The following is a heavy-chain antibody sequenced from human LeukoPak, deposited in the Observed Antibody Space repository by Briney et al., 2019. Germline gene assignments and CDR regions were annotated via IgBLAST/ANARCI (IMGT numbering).Heavy chain of an antibody. CDR2: IYYSGST. Sequence: NPSETLSLTCAVSGDSISNYYRSWIRQPRGKGLEWIGHIYYSGSTKNNPSLKSRVIISVDSSKNQFDLKLSSVTAADTAVYYCARVHYYGSGLSSYFDYWGQGTLVTVSS. V-gene: IGHV4-59*01. CDR1: GDSISNYY. CDR3: ARVHYYGSGLSSYFDY. J-gene: IGHJ4*02. D-gene: IGHD3-10*01.